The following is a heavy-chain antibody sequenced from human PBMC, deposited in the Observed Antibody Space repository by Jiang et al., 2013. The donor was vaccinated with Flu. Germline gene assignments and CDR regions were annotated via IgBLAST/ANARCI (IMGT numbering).Heavy chain of an antibody. J-gene: IGHJ4*02. CDR2: SITSGST. D-gene: IGHD3-3*01. CDR1: VAPSVVTT. CDR3: ASGTIFGPPGY. V-gene: IGHV4-59*13. Sequence: GPGLVKPSEDPVPHLRLSLVAPSVVTTGAGSGSPRGRDWSGLGISITSGSTNYNPSLKSRVTISVDTSKNQFSLKLSSVTAADTAVYYCASGTIFGPPGYWGQGPWSPSPQ.